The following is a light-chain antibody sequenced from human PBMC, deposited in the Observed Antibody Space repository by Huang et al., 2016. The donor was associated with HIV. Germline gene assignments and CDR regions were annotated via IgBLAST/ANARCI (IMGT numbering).Light chain of an antibody. CDR1: QSISKY. J-gene: IGKJ5*01. CDR2: AAS. Sequence: DIQMTHSPSSLSASVGDTVTIPCRASQSISKYLNVYQQKPGKAPKLLFYAASSLQSVVPSRFSGSGAGTDFTLTISSLQPEDFATYYCQQSYNTPLTFGQGTRLEIK. V-gene: IGKV1-39*01. CDR3: QQSYNTPLT.